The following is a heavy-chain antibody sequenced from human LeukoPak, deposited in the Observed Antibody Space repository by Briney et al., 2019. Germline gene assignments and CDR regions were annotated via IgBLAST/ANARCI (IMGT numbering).Heavy chain of an antibody. CDR2: IKEDGSER. D-gene: IGHD3-22*01. CDR1: GFTFSTYW. V-gene: IGHV3-7*03. Sequence: PGGSLRLSCAASGFTFSTYWMSWVRQAPGKGLEWVASIKEDGSERYYVDSVKGRFTISRDNAKNSLFLQMNSLRAEDTAVYYCAKGREFTMIVVVPDYWGQGTLVTVSS. J-gene: IGHJ4*02. CDR3: AKGREFTMIVVVPDY.